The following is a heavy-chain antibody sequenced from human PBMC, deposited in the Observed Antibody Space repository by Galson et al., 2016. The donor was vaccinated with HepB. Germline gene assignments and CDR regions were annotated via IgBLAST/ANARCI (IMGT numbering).Heavy chain of an antibody. CDR3: VKEGYKELSDGAFDI. D-gene: IGHD1-1*01. CDR1: GFTFSSYS. CDR2: INSNGGRT. V-gene: IGHV3-64D*06. J-gene: IGHJ3*02. Sequence: SLRLSCAASGFTFSSYSMHWVRQAPGKGLEYVSGINSNGGRTYYTDPVKGRFTLSRDNSKNTVYLQMSSLRIEDTALYFCVKEGYKELSDGAFDIWGQGKMVTVSS.